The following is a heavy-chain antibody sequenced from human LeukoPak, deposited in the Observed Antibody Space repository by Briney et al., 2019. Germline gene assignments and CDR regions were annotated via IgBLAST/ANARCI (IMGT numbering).Heavy chain of an antibody. CDR2: IASKTDGGAT. Sequence: GGSLRLSCSASGLTVTNAWMNWVRQAPGEGLDWVGRIASKTDGGATDYAAPVKGRFTISRDDSKNTLNLQMNSLKTEDTAVYYCTTGIRGDWGQGNLVTVSS. J-gene: IGHJ4*02. V-gene: IGHV3-15*07. D-gene: IGHD3-10*01. CDR1: GLTVTNAW. CDR3: TTGIRGD.